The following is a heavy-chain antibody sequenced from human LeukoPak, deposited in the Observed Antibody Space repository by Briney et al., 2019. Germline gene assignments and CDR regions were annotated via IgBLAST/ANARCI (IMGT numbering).Heavy chain of an antibody. CDR3: ARSAYYYDSSGYLGTPFDY. CDR2: IDDSGST. Sequence: PSETLSLTCTVAGGSISRYYWSWIRQPPGKGLEWIGYIDDSGSTNYKPSLKSRVTISVDTSKNQFSLKLSSVTAADTAVYYCARSAYYYDSSGYLGTPFDYWGQGTLVTVSS. CDR1: GGSISRYY. D-gene: IGHD3-22*01. J-gene: IGHJ4*02. V-gene: IGHV4-59*01.